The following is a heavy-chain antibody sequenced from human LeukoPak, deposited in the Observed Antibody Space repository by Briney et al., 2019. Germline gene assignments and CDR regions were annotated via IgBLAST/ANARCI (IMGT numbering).Heavy chain of an antibody. CDR1: GFTLSSYA. CDR2: ISGGGDTT. D-gene: IGHD3-16*01. Sequence: GGSLRLSCAASGFTLSSYAMSWVRQAPGKGLEWVSAISGGGDTTYYAGSVKGRFTISRDNSKNTLYMQMNSLRAEDTAVYYCAKDRGYGIGVFDYWGQGTLVTVSS. V-gene: IGHV3-23*01. J-gene: IGHJ4*02. CDR3: AKDRGYGIGVFDY.